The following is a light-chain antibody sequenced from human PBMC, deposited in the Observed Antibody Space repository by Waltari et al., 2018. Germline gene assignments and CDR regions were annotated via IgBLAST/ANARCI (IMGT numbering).Light chain of an antibody. J-gene: IGKJ2*01. V-gene: IGKV2-28*01. CDR2: LAS. CDR3: MQARQTPDT. CDR1: QGHLYSNGYDY. Sequence: DIVMTQSPLSLPVTPGAPASISCRSSQGHLYSNGYDYLDWYLQKPGQSPQLLIYLASHQDSGVTDRFSGSGSGTDFTLKISRVEAEDVGIYYCMQARQTPDTFGQGTKLEIK.